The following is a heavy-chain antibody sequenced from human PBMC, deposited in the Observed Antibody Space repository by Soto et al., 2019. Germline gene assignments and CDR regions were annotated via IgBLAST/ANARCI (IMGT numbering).Heavy chain of an antibody. J-gene: IGHJ4*02. CDR3: AKESYSGGPSDY. CDR1: GFTFSSYA. V-gene: IGHV3-23*01. CDR2: ISGSGGST. D-gene: IGHD6-19*01. Sequence: EVQLLLESGGGLVQPGGSLGLSCAASGFTFSSYAMSWVRQAPGKGLEWVSGISGSGGSTYYADSVKGRFTISRDNSRDSLDLQINSLGAEDTAVYYCAKESYSGGPSDYWGQGTLVTVSS.